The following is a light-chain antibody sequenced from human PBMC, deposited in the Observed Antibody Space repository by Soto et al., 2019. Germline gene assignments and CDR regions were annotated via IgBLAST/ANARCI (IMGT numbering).Light chain of an antibody. CDR1: QSVPRN. J-gene: IGKJ5*01. V-gene: IGKV3-11*01. CDR2: DAS. Sequence: EIVLTQSPASLSLSPGDRATLSCRASQSVPRNLAWYQQRPGKAPRLLIYDASSRATGIPERFSGSGSGTDFILTISSLEPEDFAVYYCQQSSNWPPEITFGQGTRLEIK. CDR3: QQSSNWPPEIT.